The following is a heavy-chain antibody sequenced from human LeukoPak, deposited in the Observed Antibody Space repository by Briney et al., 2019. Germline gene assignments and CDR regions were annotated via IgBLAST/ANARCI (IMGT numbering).Heavy chain of an antibody. CDR1: GCSFSGYY. Sequence: SETLSLTCAVYGCSFSGYYCSWIRQPPGKGLEWIGEINHSGSTNYNPALKSRVTISVDTSKNQFSLKLSSVTAADTAVYYCANLPYYYYGMDVWGQGTTVTVSS. CDR3: ANLPYYYYGMDV. V-gene: IGHV4-34*01. CDR2: INHSGST. J-gene: IGHJ6*02.